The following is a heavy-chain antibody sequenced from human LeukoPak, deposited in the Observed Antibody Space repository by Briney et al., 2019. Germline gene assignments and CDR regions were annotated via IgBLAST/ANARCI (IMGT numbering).Heavy chain of an antibody. D-gene: IGHD2-2*01. V-gene: IGHV3-48*03. CDR2: ISSSGSTI. J-gene: IGHJ4*02. CDR3: AREPFGYCSSTRSTCGGIVY. Sequence: GGSLRLSCAASGFTFSSYEMNWVRQAPGKGLEWVSYISSSGSTIYYADSVKGRFTISRDNAKNSLYLQMNSLRAEDTAVYYCAREPFGYCSSTRSTCGGIVYWGQGTLVTVSS. CDR1: GFTFSSYE.